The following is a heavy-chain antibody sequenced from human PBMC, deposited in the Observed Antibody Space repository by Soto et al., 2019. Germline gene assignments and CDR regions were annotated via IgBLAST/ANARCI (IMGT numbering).Heavy chain of an antibody. V-gene: IGHV4-59*01. CDR1: GGYISSYD. Sequence: SETLSLTSTVSGGYISSYDWSWIRQPPGKGLEWIGYIYYSGSTNYNPSLKSRVTISVDTSKNQFSLKLSSVTAADTAVYYCARELFGRSVWFDPWGQGTLVTVSS. CDR3: ARELFGRSVWFDP. CDR2: IYYSGST. J-gene: IGHJ5*02. D-gene: IGHD3-10*01.